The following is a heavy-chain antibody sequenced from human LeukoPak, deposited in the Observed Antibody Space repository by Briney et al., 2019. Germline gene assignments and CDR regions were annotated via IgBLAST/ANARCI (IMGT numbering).Heavy chain of an antibody. CDR1: GGSISSSSYY. V-gene: IGHV4-39*07. CDR3: ARRRQVAGIGY. Sequence: SETLSLTCTVSGGSISSSSYYWGWIRQPPGKGLEWIGSIYYSGYTYYNPSLKSRVTISIDTSKKQFSLKLSSVTAADTAVYYCARRRQVAGIGYWGQGTLVTVSS. CDR2: IYYSGYT. D-gene: IGHD6-19*01. J-gene: IGHJ4*02.